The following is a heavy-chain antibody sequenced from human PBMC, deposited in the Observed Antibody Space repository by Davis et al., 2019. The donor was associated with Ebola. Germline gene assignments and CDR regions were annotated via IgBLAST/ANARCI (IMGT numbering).Heavy chain of an antibody. CDR2: INGSGGST. CDR1: GFTFSSYA. J-gene: IGHJ3*02. CDR3: AKDIRGRPFCDAFDI. Sequence: GESLKISCAASGFTFSSYAMSWVRQAPGKGLEWVSAINGSGGSTYYADSVKGRFTISRDNSKNTLYLQMNSLRAEDTAVYYCAKDIRGRPFCDAFDIWGQGTMVTVSS. V-gene: IGHV3-23*01. D-gene: IGHD3-16*01.